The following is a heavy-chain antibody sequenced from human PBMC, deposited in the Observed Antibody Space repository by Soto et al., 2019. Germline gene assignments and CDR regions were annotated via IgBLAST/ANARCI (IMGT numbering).Heavy chain of an antibody. V-gene: IGHV1-8*01. J-gene: IGHJ4*02. D-gene: IGHD1-1*01. CDR2: LNPNTGNS. CDR3: ARRAETNGWNGFVADKYYFDF. CDR1: GYTFTSYD. Sequence: QVQLVQSGAEVRKPGASVKVSCEASGYTFTSYDIYWVRQATGQGLEWMGWLNPNTGNSGYAQKFQGRITVTSDTSINTVHMELSSLRSEDTAVYYCARRAETNGWNGFVADKYYFDFWGQGTLVTVSS.